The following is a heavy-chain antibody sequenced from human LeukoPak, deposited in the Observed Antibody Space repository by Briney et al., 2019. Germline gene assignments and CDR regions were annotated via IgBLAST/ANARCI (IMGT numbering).Heavy chain of an antibody. CDR2: ISWNSGSI. D-gene: IGHD6-13*01. Sequence: GRSLRLSCAASGFTFDDYAMHWVRQAPGKGLEWVSGISWNSGSIGYADSVKGRFTISRDNAKNSLYLQMNSLRAEDTALYYCAKDREAAGYFDYWGQGTLVTVSS. V-gene: IGHV3-9*01. CDR1: GFTFDDYA. CDR3: AKDREAAGYFDY. J-gene: IGHJ4*02.